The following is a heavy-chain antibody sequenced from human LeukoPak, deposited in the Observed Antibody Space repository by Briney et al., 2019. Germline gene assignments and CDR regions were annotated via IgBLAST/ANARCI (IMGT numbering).Heavy chain of an antibody. D-gene: IGHD3-22*01. CDR2: ISAYNGDT. V-gene: IGHV1-18*01. CDR1: GYTFTRHG. Sequence: ASVKVSCKASGYTFTRHGISWVRQAPGQGLEWMGWISAYNGDTKYAQNFQGRVTITTDTSTATAYMELRSVRSDDTAVYYCARDPSNTSGNYPYFDYWGQGTLVTVSS. CDR3: ARDPSNTSGNYPYFDY. J-gene: IGHJ4*02.